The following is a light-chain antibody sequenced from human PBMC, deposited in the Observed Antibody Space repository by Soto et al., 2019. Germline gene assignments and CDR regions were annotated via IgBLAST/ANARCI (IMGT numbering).Light chain of an antibody. CDR3: QHYANSVWT. CDR2: AAS. CDR1: QSVSTTH. V-gene: IGKV3-20*01. J-gene: IGKJ1*01. Sequence: IVLTQAPDTMPWSPGERATLSCKATQSVSTTHLVGHQQKHGQAPGLRIYAASSSATGIPVRFSGMGSGTDCPLTVCELEPEDFAVYYCQHYANSVWTFGQGNKVEIK.